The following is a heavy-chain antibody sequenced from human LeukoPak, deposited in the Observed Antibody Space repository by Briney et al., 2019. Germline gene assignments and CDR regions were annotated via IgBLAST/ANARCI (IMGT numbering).Heavy chain of an antibody. J-gene: IGHJ4*02. D-gene: IGHD4-17*01. CDR3: ARVQPTTVTNAHPFDY. CDR2: IYYSGST. V-gene: IGHV4-59*01. Sequence: SETLSLTCTVSGGSISSYYWSWIRQPPGKGLEWIGYIYYSGSTNYNPSLKSRVTISVDTSKNQFSLKLSSVTAADTAVYYCARVQPTTVTNAHPFDYWGRGTLVTVSS. CDR1: GGSISSYY.